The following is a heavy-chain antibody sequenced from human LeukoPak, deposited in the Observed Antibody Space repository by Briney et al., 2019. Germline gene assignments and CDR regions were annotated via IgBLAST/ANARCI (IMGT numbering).Heavy chain of an antibody. Sequence: GRSLRLSCAASGFTFDDYAMHWVRQAPGKGLEWVSGISWNSGSIGYADSVKGRFTISRDNAKNSLYLQMNSLRAEDTAVYYCAREISGYYVWGQGTLATVSS. CDR3: AREISGYYV. CDR2: ISWNSGSI. J-gene: IGHJ4*02. CDR1: GFTFDDYA. V-gene: IGHV3-9*01. D-gene: IGHD3-22*01.